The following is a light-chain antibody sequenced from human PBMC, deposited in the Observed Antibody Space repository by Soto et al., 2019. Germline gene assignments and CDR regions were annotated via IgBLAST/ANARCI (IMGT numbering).Light chain of an antibody. CDR2: DAS. J-gene: IGKJ2*01. V-gene: IGKV1-5*01. Sequence: DIQMTQSPSTLSASVGDRVTITCRASQSISSWLAWYQQKPVKAPKLLIYDASSLESGVPSRFSGSGSGTEFTLTISSLQPDDFATYYCQQYNSYPYTVGQGTKLEIK. CDR1: QSISSW. CDR3: QQYNSYPYT.